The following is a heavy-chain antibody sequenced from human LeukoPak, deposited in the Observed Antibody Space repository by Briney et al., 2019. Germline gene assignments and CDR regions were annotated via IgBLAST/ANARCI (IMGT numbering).Heavy chain of an antibody. Sequence: GGSLRLSCAASRFIFNNYAMHWVRQAPGKGLEWVAVISYDGSNKYYADSVKGRFTISRDNSKNTLYLQMNSLRAEDTAVYYCAKDPERDYYDSSSFFDFWGQGTLVTVSS. V-gene: IGHV3-30-3*01. D-gene: IGHD3-22*01. CDR1: RFIFNNYA. J-gene: IGHJ4*02. CDR3: AKDPERDYYDSSSFFDF. CDR2: ISYDGSNK.